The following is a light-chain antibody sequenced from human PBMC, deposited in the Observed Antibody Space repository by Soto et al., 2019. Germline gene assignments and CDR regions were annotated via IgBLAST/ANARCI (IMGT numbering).Light chain of an antibody. V-gene: IGKV3-20*01. CDR3: QQYGSSPNT. CDR2: GAS. CDR1: QSVSSSY. Sequence: EIVLTQSPATLSLSPGERATLSCRASQSVSSSYLAWYQQKPGQAPRLLIYGASSRATGIPDRFSGSGSGTDFTLTISRLEPEDFAVYYCQQYGSSPNTFGGGTKVEIK. J-gene: IGKJ4*01.